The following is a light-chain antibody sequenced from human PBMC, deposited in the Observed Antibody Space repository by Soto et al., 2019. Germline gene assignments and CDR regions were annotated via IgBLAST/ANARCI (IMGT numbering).Light chain of an antibody. CDR1: QSVSSSY. Sequence: EIVLTQSPGTLSLSPGERATLSCRASQSVSSSYLAWYQHKPGQAPRLLIYGASSRATGIPDRFSGSGSGTEFTLSISRLVPEDYAVYYCEQYGSSPHTFGQGTKLEIK. J-gene: IGKJ2*01. V-gene: IGKV3-20*01. CDR2: GAS. CDR3: EQYGSSPHT.